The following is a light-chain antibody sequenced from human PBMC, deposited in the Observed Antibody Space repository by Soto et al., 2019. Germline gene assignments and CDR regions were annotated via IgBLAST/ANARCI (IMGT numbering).Light chain of an antibody. J-gene: IGKJ4*01. CDR3: QQSYSTPPLT. CDR2: GAT. V-gene: IGKV1-39*01. CDR1: QSISRF. Sequence: DIQMTQSPSSLSASVGDRVTITCRASQSISRFLNWYQQKPGKAPKLLIYGATSLQSGVPSRFSGSGSGTDFTLTISSLQPEDSATYYCQQSYSTPPLTFGGGTKVEIK.